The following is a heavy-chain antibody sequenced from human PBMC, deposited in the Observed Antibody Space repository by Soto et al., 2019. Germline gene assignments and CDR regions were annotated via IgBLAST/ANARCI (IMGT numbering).Heavy chain of an antibody. Sequence: QVQLQESGPGLVKPSDTLSLTCAVSGYSISSSNWWGWIRQPPGKGLEWIGYIYYSGTTYYNPSLKSRVTMSVATSKNQFSLKLTSVTAVDTAVHYCARREIQGPIDYWGQGTLVTVSS. D-gene: IGHD1-26*01. J-gene: IGHJ4*02. V-gene: IGHV4-28*01. CDR1: GYSISSSNW. CDR2: IYYSGTT. CDR3: ARREIQGPIDY.